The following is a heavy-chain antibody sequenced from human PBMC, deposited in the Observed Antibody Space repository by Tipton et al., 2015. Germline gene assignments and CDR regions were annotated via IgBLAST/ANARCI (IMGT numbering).Heavy chain of an antibody. CDR2: IYYSGST. CDR3: ARARGRHGGLFDS. Sequence: TLSLTCTVSGGSISSSDYYWVWLRQPPGMGLECIGTIYYSGSTNYNPSLKSRVTISVDTSKTQFSLKMSSVTASDTAVYYCARARGRHGGLFDSWGQGTLVTVSS. V-gene: IGHV4-39*07. D-gene: IGHD4-23*01. J-gene: IGHJ4*02. CDR1: GGSISSSDYY.